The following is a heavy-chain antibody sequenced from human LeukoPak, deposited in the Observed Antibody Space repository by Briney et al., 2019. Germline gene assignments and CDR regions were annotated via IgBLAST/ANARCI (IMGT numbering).Heavy chain of an antibody. Sequence: PSETLSLTCAVYGGSFSGYYWSWIRQPPGKGLEWIGEINHSGSTNYNPSLKSRVTISVDTSKNQFSLKLSSVTAADTAVYYCARGQDTIFGVVRHYYFDYWGQGTTVTVSS. CDR1: GGSFSGYY. V-gene: IGHV4-34*01. D-gene: IGHD3-3*01. J-gene: IGHJ4*03. CDR3: ARGQDTIFGVVRHYYFDY. CDR2: INHSGST.